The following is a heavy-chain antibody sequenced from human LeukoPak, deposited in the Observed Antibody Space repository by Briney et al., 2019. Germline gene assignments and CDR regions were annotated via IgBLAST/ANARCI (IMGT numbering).Heavy chain of an antibody. CDR2: ISGSGGST. Sequence: GGSLRLSCAASGFTFSSYAMSWVRQAPGKGLEWVSAISGSGGSTYYADSVKGRFTISRDNSKNTLYLQMSDLRAEDTAIYYCAKHPASGNFDYWGQGTLVTVSS. CDR1: GFTFSSYA. V-gene: IGHV3-23*01. J-gene: IGHJ4*02. CDR3: AKHPASGNFDY.